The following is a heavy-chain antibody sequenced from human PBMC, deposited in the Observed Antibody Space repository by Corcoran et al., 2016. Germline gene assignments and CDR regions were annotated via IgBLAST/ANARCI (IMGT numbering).Heavy chain of an antibody. Sequence: QVQLVQSGAEVKKPGSSVKVSCKASGGTFSSYAISWVRQAPGQGLEWMGGIIPICGTANYAQKFQGRVTLTADESTSTAYMELSSLRSEDTAVYACARDRGNSDYGYEYYYYGMDVWGQGTTVTVSS. J-gene: IGHJ6*02. CDR3: ARDRGNSDYGYEYYYYGMDV. CDR1: GGTFSSYA. CDR2: IIPICGTA. D-gene: IGHD4-17*01. V-gene: IGHV1-69*01.